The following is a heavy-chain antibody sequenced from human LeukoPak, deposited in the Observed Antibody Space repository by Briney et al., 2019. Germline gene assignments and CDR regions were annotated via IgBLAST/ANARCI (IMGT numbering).Heavy chain of an antibody. Sequence: GRSLRLSCAASGFIFSSYVLHWVRQAPGKGLEWVAVISYDGSNKYYADSVKGRFTISRDNSKNTLYLQMNSLRAEDTAVYYCARDSSGSGSYPTPDYWGQGTLVTVSS. D-gene: IGHD3-10*01. V-gene: IGHV3-30-3*01. CDR2: ISYDGSNK. J-gene: IGHJ4*02. CDR1: GFIFSSYV. CDR3: ARDSSGSGSYPTPDY.